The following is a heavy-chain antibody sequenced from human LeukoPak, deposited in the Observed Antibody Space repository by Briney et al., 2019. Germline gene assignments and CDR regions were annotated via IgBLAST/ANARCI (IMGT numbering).Heavy chain of an antibody. CDR2: ISSSSSYI. D-gene: IGHD3-22*01. J-gene: IGHJ3*02. Sequence: GGSLRLSCAASGFTLSSYSMNWVRQAPGKGLEWVSSISSSSSYIYYADSVKGRFTISRDNAKNSLYLQMNSLRAEDTAVYYCARFSSGYHDAFDIWGQGTMVTVSS. CDR1: GFTLSSYS. V-gene: IGHV3-21*01. CDR3: ARFSSGYHDAFDI.